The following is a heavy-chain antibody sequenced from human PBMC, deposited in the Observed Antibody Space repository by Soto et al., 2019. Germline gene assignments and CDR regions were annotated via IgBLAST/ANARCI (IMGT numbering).Heavy chain of an antibody. CDR3: ARDRSSITRTDYYYGMDV. V-gene: IGHV3-30-3*01. CDR1: GFTFSSYA. CDR2: ISYDGSNK. D-gene: IGHD1-20*01. Sequence: LRLSCAASGFTFSSYAMHWVRQAPVKGLEWVAVISYDGSNKYYADSVKGRFTISRDNSKNTLYLQMNSLRAEDTAVYYCARDRSSITRTDYYYGMDVWGQGTTVTVSS. J-gene: IGHJ6*02.